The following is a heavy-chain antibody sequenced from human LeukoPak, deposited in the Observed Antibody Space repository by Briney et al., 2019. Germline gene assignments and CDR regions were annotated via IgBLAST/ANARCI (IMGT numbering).Heavy chain of an antibody. CDR3: ARDFRFLEDY. V-gene: IGHV3-20*04. J-gene: IGHJ4*02. CDR2: INWNGGST. D-gene: IGHD3-3*01. CDR1: GFTFDDYG. Sequence: GGSLRLSCAASGFTFDDYGMSWVRQAPGKGLEWVSAINWNGGSTGYADSVKGRFTISRDNAKNSLYLQMNSLRAEDTAVYYCARDFRFLEDYWGQGTLVTVSS.